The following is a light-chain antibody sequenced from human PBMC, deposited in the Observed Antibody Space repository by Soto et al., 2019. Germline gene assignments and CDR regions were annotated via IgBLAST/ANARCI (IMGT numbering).Light chain of an antibody. CDR3: QQYNTPWT. Sequence: EIVLTQSPASLSLSPGERATLSCRASQSVDSFLAWYQQKPGRTPRLLIYDTSNRATGIPARFSGSGSGTDFTLTISRLEPEDFAVYYCQQYNTPWTFGQGTKVEIK. J-gene: IGKJ1*01. CDR1: QSVDSF. CDR2: DTS. V-gene: IGKV3-11*01.